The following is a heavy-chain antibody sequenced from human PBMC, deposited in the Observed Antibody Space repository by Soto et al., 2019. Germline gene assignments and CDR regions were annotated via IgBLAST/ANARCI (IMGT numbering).Heavy chain of an antibody. V-gene: IGHV3-23*01. CDR2: ISGSGGST. CDR1: GFTFISYA. J-gene: IGHJ4*02. CDR3: AKEADISGYYPDY. D-gene: IGHD3-22*01. Sequence: GGSLRHSCAASGFTFISYAMSWVRQAPGKGLEWVSVISGSGGSTHYADSVKGRSTISRDNSKNTLHLQVNSLRGEDTAVYYCAKEADISGYYPDYWGQGTQVTVSS.